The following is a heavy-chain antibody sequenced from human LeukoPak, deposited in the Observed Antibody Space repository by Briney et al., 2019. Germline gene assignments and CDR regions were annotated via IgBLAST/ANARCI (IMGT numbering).Heavy chain of an antibody. CDR2: IYHSGST. D-gene: IGHD3-9*01. CDR1: GYSISSGYY. V-gene: IGHV4-38-2*01. Sequence: PSETLSLTCAVSGYSISSGYYWGWIRQPPGKGLEWIGSIYHSGSTYYKPSLKSRVTISVDTSKNQFSLKLSSVTAADTAVYYCARLYYDILTGYLLVQGNYGMDVWGKGTTVTVSS. CDR3: ARLYYDILTGYLLVQGNYGMDV. J-gene: IGHJ6*04.